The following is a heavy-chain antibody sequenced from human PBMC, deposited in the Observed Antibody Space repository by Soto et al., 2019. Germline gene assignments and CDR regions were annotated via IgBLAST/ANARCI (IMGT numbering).Heavy chain of an antibody. CDR1: GVSINSGSYY. V-gene: IGHV4-39*01. D-gene: IGHD3-16*02. CDR2: VYKTGTT. CDR3: ARHYGRLGELSLVIGYFDS. J-gene: IGHJ4*02. Sequence: SDTLCLTCLLSGVSINSGSYYWGWLRQSPGKGLEWIGTVYKTGTTYYNPSLKSRVTISVDTSKKKFSLRLTSVTAADTAVYYCARHYGRLGELSLVIGYFDSWGQGTLVTVS.